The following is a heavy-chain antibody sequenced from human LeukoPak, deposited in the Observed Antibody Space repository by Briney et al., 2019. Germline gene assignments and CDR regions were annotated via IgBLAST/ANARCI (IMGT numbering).Heavy chain of an antibody. Sequence: PGGSLTLYCTSSGFILSSFDMSWVRQAPGKGLEWITSISSPGGNTYYTDSVKGRFTISRDNSNNLVYLQMNSLRAEDTAVYYCAKTRNGYTTEYLQHWGQGTLVTVSS. D-gene: IGHD5-24*01. CDR1: GFILSSFD. J-gene: IGHJ1*01. CDR3: AKTRNGYTTEYLQH. CDR2: ISSPGGNT. V-gene: IGHV3-23*01.